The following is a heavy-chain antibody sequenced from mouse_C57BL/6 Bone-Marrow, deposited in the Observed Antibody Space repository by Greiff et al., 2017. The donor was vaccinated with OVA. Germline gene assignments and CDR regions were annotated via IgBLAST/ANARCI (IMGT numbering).Heavy chain of an antibody. Sequence: EVKLMESGPELVKPGASVKISCKASGYSFTGYYMNWVKQSPEKSLEWIGEINPSTGGTTYNQKFKAKATLTVDKSSSTAYMQLKSLTSEDSAVYYCARRSTVVAVDYWGQGTTLTVSS. CDR1: GYSFTGYY. CDR3: ARRSTVVAVDY. D-gene: IGHD1-1*01. CDR2: INPSTGGT. J-gene: IGHJ2*01. V-gene: IGHV1-42*01.